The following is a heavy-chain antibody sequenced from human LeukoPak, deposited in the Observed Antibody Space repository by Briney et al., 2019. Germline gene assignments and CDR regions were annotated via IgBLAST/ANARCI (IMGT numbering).Heavy chain of an antibody. V-gene: IGHV3-11*01. CDR1: GFTFSDYY. Sequence: GGSLRLSWAASGFTFSDYYMSWIRQAAGEGLEWVSYISSSGSNIYYADSVEGRFTISRDNAKNSLHLQMNSLRREDTAMYYGARTIGSITGTLYWGQGTLVTVSS. J-gene: IGHJ4*02. CDR3: ARTIGSITGTLY. CDR2: ISSSGSNI. D-gene: IGHD1-20*01.